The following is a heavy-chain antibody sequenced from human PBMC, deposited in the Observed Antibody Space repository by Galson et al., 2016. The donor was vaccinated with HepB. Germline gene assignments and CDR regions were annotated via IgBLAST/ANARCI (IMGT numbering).Heavy chain of an antibody. D-gene: IGHD4-23*01. V-gene: IGHV3-74*01. Sequence: SLRLSCAASGFTFSNYWMHWVRQAPGKGLVWVSHITIDGSTTTYADSVKGRFTISRDNAKSKLYLQMNSLRAEDTAVYYCARDLWRGGRIDYWVQGTLVTFSS. CDR1: GFTFSNYW. CDR3: ARDLWRGGRIDY. J-gene: IGHJ4*02. CDR2: ITIDGSTT.